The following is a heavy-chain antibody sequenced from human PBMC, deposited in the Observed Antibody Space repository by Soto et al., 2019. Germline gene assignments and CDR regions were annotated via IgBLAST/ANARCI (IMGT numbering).Heavy chain of an antibody. Sequence: QVQLQESGPGLVKPSQTLSLTCTVSGGSISSGDYYWSWIRQPPGKGLEWIGYIYYSGSTYYNPSRKSRVTISVATSKNQFSLKLSSVTAADTAVYYCASAPYYYDSSGYYRWRPDAFDIWGQGTMVTVSS. D-gene: IGHD3-22*01. J-gene: IGHJ3*02. CDR3: ASAPYYYDSSGYYRWRPDAFDI. CDR2: IYYSGST. V-gene: IGHV4-30-4*01. CDR1: GGSISSGDYY.